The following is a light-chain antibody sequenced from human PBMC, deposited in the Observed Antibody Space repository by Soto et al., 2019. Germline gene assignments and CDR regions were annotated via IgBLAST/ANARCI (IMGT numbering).Light chain of an antibody. Sequence: EIVLTQSPATLSLSPGERATLSCGASQSLSSSYLAWYQPTPGLAPRLLVYGASIRATGIPDRFSGSGSGTDFNLTISRLQPEDWAVYYCQHDCSSPPYTVGQGSKLEIK. V-gene: IGKV3D-20*01. CDR2: GAS. J-gene: IGKJ2*01. CDR1: QSLSSSY. CDR3: QHDCSSPPYT.